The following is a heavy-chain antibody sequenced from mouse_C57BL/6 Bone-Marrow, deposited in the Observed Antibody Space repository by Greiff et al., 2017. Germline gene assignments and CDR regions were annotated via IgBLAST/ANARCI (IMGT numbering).Heavy chain of an antibody. CDR1: GYTFTSYW. V-gene: IGHV1-69*01. CDR2: IDPSDSYT. J-gene: IGHJ2*01. Sequence: QVQLQQPGAELVMPGASVKLSCKASGYTFTSYWMHWVKQRPGQGLAWIGEIDPSDSYTNSNQTFKGKSTLTGDKSSSTAYMQLSSLTSEDSAVYYCARSSGYPDYWGQGTTLTVSS. CDR3: ARSSGYPDY. D-gene: IGHD3-1*01.